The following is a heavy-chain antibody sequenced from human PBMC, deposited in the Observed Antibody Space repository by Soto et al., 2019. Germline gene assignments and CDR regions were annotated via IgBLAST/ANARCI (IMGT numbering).Heavy chain of an antibody. D-gene: IGHD3-3*01. CDR3: AKGPIFGVENIYDY. J-gene: IGHJ4*02. CDR1: GFTFSSYG. Sequence: EVQLLESGGGLVQPGGSLRLSCAASGFTFSSYGMSWVRQAPGQGLEWVSGMSGSGGTAYYRDSGKGRFTISRDNSKQTLYLQMNSLRAEDTALYYCAKGPIFGVENIYDYWGQGTLVTVSS. CDR2: MSGSGGTA. V-gene: IGHV3-23*01.